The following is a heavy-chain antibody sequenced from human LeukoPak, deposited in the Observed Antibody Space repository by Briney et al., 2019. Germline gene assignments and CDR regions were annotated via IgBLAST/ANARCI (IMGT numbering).Heavy chain of an antibody. CDR1: GGTFSSYA. V-gene: IGHV1-69*04. CDR2: IIPILGIA. Sequence: ASVKVSCKASGGTFSSYAISWVRQAPGQGLEWMGRIIPILGIANYAQKFQGRVTITADKSTSTAYMELSSLRSEDTAVYYCARSVDYSRRYFDYWGQGTLVTVSS. D-gene: IGHD4-11*01. J-gene: IGHJ4*02. CDR3: ARSVDYSRRYFDY.